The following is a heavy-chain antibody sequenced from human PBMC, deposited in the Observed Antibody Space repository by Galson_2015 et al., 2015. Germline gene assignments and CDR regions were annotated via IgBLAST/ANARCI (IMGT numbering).Heavy chain of an antibody. CDR3: AREGLYYDFWSGYSLVYYFDY. D-gene: IGHD3-3*01. CDR2: ISFDGSNK. V-gene: IGHV3-30*01. J-gene: IGHJ4*02. CDR1: GFTFNSYA. Sequence: ALRLSCAVSGFTFNSYAIHWVRQAPGKGLEWVAVISFDGSNKYYADSVKGRFTISRDNSRNTLYLQMNSLRAEDTAVYYCAREGLYYDFWSGYSLVYYFDYWGQGTLVTVSS.